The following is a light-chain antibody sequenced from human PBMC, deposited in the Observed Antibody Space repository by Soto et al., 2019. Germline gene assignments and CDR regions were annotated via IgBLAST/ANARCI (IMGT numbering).Light chain of an antibody. CDR2: GAS. CDR1: QSVRSSY. J-gene: IGKJ4*01. V-gene: IGKV3-20*01. CDR3: QHYGSPLT. Sequence: EIVLMQSPCTLSLSPGGRATLSCRASQSVRSSYLAWYQQRPGQAPRLLIFGASFRATGIPDRFSGCGSGTDFTLTISRLEPEDFAVYYCQHYGSPLTFGGGTKV.